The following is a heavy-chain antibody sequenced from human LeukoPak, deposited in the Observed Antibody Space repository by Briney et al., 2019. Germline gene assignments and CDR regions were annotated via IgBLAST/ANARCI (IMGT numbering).Heavy chain of an antibody. CDR2: IRYDGSNK. V-gene: IGHV3-30*02. J-gene: IGHJ4*02. CDR3: AKVWEAAAGTMGYYFDY. D-gene: IGHD6-13*01. Sequence: GGSLRLSCAASGFTFSSYGMHWVRQAPGKGLEWVAFIRYDGSNKYYADSVKGRFTISRDNSKNTLYLQMNSLRAEDTAVYYCAKVWEAAAGTMGYYFDYWGQGTLVTVSS. CDR1: GFTFSSYG.